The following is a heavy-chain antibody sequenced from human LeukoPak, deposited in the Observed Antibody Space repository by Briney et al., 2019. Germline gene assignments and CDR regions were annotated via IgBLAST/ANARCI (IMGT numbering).Heavy chain of an antibody. CDR3: ARQVRPYYFDY. CDR1: GGSISSGSCY. D-gene: IGHD1-1*01. CDR2: IYTSGST. Sequence: SETLSLTCTVSGGSISSGSCYWSRIRQPAGKGLEWIGRIYTSGSTNYNPSLKSRVTISVDTSKNQFSLKLSSVTAADTAVYYCARQVRPYYFDYWGQGTLVTVSS. J-gene: IGHJ4*02. V-gene: IGHV4-61*02.